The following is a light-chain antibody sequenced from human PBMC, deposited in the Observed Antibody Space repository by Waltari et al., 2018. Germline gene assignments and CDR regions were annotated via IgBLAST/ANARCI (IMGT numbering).Light chain of an antibody. CDR1: SSDIGAYNY. V-gene: IGLV2-8*01. CDR3: ASFAGNFIWV. CDR2: EVT. Sequence: QSALTQPPSASGPPGQSVAISCTGTSSDIGAYNYVSWYQQHPGKAPKLIIDEVTKRPSGVPDRFSGSKAGNTAALTVSGLQPEDEADYYCASFAGNFIWVFGGGTKLTVL. J-gene: IGLJ3*02.